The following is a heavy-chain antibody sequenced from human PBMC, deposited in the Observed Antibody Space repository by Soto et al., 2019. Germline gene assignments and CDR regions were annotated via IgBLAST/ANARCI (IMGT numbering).Heavy chain of an antibody. V-gene: IGHV3-23*01. J-gene: IGHJ3*02. CDR3: AIESYRNYRGSFDI. Sequence: EVQLLESGGGLVQPGGSQRLSCAASGFTFSSYAMIWVRQAPGKGLEWVSALSGSGGSTYYADSVKGRFAISRDNAKNMLYLQVNSLRAEDTAVYYGAIESYRNYRGSFDIWGQGTMLTVSS. CDR2: LSGSGGST. D-gene: IGHD4-4*01. CDR1: GFTFSSYA.